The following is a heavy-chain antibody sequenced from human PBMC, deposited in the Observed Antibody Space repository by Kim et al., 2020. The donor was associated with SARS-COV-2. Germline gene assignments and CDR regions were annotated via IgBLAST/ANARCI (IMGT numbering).Heavy chain of an antibody. CDR3: ARGYSNRFDQ. V-gene: IGHV3-74*01. D-gene: IGHD5-12*01. J-gene: IGHJ4*02. CDR2: ST. Sequence: STHNGDHVKGRVTLSRDTAKHTLYRQMSCLRAGDTAVYYCARGYSNRFDQWGQGTLVTVSS.